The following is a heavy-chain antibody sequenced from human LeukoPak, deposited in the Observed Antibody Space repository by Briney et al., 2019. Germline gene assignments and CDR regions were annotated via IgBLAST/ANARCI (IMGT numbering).Heavy chain of an antibody. D-gene: IGHD2-2*01. Sequence: PSDTLSLTCTVSGGSISSTSYYRGWIRQPPGKGLEWIATIYYSGSTYYNPSLKSRLTISVDTSKNQFSLKLSSVTAADTAVYYCGRPLGCFSSGCPYDAFDIWGHGTMVTVSS. CDR3: GRPLGCFSSGCPYDAFDI. J-gene: IGHJ3*02. CDR2: IYYSGST. CDR1: GGSISSTSYY. V-gene: IGHV4-39*01.